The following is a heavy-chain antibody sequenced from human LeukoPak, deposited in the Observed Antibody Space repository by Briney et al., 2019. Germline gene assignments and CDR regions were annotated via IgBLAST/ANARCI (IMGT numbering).Heavy chain of an antibody. CDR2: IYYSGST. J-gene: IGHJ4*02. V-gene: IGHV4-59*01. CDR3: ARVSQRRYSYGLMK. D-gene: IGHD5-18*01. CDR1: GGSISSYY. Sequence: SETLSLTCIVSGGSISSYYWSWIRQPPGKGLEWIGYIYYSGSTNYNPSLKSRVTISVDTSKNQFSLKLSSVTAADTAVYYCARVSQRRYSYGLMKWGQGTLVTVSS.